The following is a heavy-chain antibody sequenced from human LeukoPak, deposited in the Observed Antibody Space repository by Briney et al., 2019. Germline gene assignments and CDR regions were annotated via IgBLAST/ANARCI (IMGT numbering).Heavy chain of an antibody. CDR1: GFTFSSYG. Sequence: PGGTLRLSCAASGFTFSSYGMSWVRQAPGKVLEWVSAISGSGGSTYYADSVKGRFTISRDNSENTLYLQMNSLRAEDTGVYYCAKDLSSGSRRAYWGQGTLVTVSS. CDR2: ISGSGGST. D-gene: IGHD6-19*01. V-gene: IGHV3-23*01. CDR3: AKDLSSGSRRAY. J-gene: IGHJ4*02.